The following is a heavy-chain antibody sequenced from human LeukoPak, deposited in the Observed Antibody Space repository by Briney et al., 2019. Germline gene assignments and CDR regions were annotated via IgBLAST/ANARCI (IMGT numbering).Heavy chain of an antibody. J-gene: IGHJ6*04. CDR3: ATPKRWHCSGGSCYGYYYYGMDV. CDR1: GGTFSSYA. D-gene: IGHD2-15*01. CDR2: IIPIFGTA. V-gene: IGHV1-69*01. Sequence: SVKVSCKASGGTFSSYAISWVRQAPGQGLEWMGGIIPIFGTANYAQKFQGRVTIIADESTSTAYMELSSLRSEDTAVYYCATPKRWHCSGGSCYGYYYYGMDVWGKGTTVTVSS.